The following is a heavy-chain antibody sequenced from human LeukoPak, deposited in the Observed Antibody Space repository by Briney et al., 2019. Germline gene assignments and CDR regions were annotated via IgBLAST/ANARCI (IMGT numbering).Heavy chain of an antibody. Sequence: SETLSLTCTVSGGSVSSNNYYWSWLRQPPGKGLEWIGYIYYSGNTNYNPSLKSRVTISVDTSKNQFSLKLSSVTAADTAVYYCAREFANLAAFDFWGQGTMVTVSA. CDR1: GGSVSSNNYY. CDR2: IYYSGNT. J-gene: IGHJ3*01. V-gene: IGHV4-61*01. CDR3: AREFANLAAFDF.